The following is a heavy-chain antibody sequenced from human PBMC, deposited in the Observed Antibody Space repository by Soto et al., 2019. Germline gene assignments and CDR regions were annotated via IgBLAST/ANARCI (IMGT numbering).Heavy chain of an antibody. J-gene: IGHJ4*02. V-gene: IGHV3-23*01. CDR3: AKGGVSRPDY. CDR1: GFTFSSYA. CDR2: VLSNGGST. Sequence: GESLRLSCAASGFTFSSYAMTWVRQAPGKGLEWVSSVLSNGGSTYYADSVKGRFTISRDNSKNTLYLQMNSLCAEDTAVYYCAKGGVSRPDYWGQGSQVTVSS. D-gene: IGHD3-10*01.